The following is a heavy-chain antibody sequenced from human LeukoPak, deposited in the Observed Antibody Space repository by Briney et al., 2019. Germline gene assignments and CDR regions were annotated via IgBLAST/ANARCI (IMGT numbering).Heavy chain of an antibody. CDR2: ISYDGRNK. CDR3: ASGGSLAFDI. J-gene: IGHJ3*02. V-gene: IGHV3-30*14. Sequence: PGRSLRLSCAASGFTFSSYAMHWVRQAPGKGLEWVTIISYDGRNKYYAGSVKGRFTISRDNSKNTLYLQMNSLRAEDTAVYYCASGGSLAFDIWGQGTMVTVSS. CDR1: GFTFSSYA. D-gene: IGHD3-16*01.